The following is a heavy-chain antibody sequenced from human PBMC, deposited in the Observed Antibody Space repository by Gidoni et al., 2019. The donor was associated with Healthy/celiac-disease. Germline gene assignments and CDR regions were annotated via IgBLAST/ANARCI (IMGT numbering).Heavy chain of an antibody. V-gene: IGHV5-10-1*03. CDR3: AITYYYDSSGYYFDY. CDR1: GYSFTSYW. Sequence: EVQLVQSGAEVKKPGESLRISCTGSGYSFTSYWISWVRQMPGKGLEWMGRIDPSDSYTNYSPSFQGHVTISADKSISTAYLQWSSLKASDTAMYYCAITYYYDSSGYYFDYWGQGTLVTVSS. CDR2: IDPSDSYT. J-gene: IGHJ4*02. D-gene: IGHD3-22*01.